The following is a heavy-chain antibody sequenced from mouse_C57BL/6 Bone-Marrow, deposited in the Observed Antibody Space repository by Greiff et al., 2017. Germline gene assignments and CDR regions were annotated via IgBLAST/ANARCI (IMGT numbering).Heavy chain of an antibody. J-gene: IGHJ3*01. Sequence: QVQLQQPGAELVKPGASVKLSCKASGYTFTSYWMHWVKQRPGQGLEWIGMIHPNSGSTNYNEKFKSKATVTVDTSSSTAYMQLSSLTSEDSAVYCCAREGYWFDYWGQGTLVTVSA. D-gene: IGHD2-2*01. CDR1: GYTFTSYW. CDR2: IHPNSGST. V-gene: IGHV1-64*01. CDR3: AREGYWFDY.